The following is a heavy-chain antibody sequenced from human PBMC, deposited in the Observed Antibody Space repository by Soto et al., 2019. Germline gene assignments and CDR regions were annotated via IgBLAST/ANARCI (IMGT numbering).Heavy chain of an antibody. D-gene: IGHD2-8*01. CDR1: GFTFRTYA. V-gene: IGHV3-23*01. CDR3: ARVQRLYGFDHYYYGMDV. J-gene: IGHJ6*02. Sequence: EVQVLESGGGLVQPGGSLRLSCAASGFTFRTYAMSWVRQAPGKGLEWVSTIRGSGRTTYYADSVRGRFTISRDNSQNTRYLQMDSLRAEDTALYYCARVQRLYGFDHYYYGMDVWGQGTTVTVSS. CDR2: IRGSGRTT.